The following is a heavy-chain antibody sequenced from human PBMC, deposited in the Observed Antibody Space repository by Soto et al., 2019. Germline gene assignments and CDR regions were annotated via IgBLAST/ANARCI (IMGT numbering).Heavy chain of an antibody. D-gene: IGHD5-18*01. Sequence: EVQLLESGGGLVQPGGSLRLSCAASGFTFSSYAMSWVRQAPGKGLEWVSAISGSGGSTYYADSVKGRFTISRDNSKNTLYLQMNSLSAEDTAVYYCAKAGHPGIQLWSALNYWYFDLWGRGTLVTVSS. CDR1: GFTFSSYA. V-gene: IGHV3-23*01. CDR3: AKAGHPGIQLWSALNYWYFDL. J-gene: IGHJ2*01. CDR2: ISGSGGST.